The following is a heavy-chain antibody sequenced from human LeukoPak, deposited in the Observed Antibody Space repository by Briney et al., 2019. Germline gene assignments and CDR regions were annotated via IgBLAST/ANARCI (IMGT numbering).Heavy chain of an antibody. D-gene: IGHD5-24*01. J-gene: IGHJ4*02. CDR3: ARHESRRDGYNLGY. CDR2: IYYSGST. V-gene: IGHV4-59*01. Sequence: SETLSLTCTVSGGSISSYYWSWIRQPPGKGLEWIGYIYYSGSTNYNPSLKSRVTISVDTSKNQFSLKLSSVTAADTAVYYCARHESRRDGYNLGYWGQGTLVTVSS. CDR1: GGSISSYY.